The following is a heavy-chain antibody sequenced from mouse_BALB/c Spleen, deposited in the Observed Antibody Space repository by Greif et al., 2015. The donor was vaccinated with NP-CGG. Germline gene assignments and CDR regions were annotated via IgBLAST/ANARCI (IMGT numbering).Heavy chain of an antibody. D-gene: IGHD2-14*01. CDR2: INPSTGYT. J-gene: IGHJ1*01. CDR3: ARGVRRMDWYFDV. Sequence: QVQLQQSGAELAKPGASVKMSCKASGYTFTSYWMHWVKQRPGQGLEWIGYINPSTGYTEYNQKFKDKATLTADKSSSTAYMQLSSLTSEDSAVYYCARGVRRMDWYFDVWGAGTTVTVSS. CDR1: GYTFTSYW. V-gene: IGHV1-7*01.